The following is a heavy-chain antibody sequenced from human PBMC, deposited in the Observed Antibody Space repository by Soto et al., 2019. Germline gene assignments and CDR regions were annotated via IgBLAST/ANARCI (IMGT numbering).Heavy chain of an antibody. Sequence: QVQLVQSGAEVKKPGSSVKVSCKASGGTFSSYTISWVRQAPGQGLEWMGRIIPILGIANYAQKFQGRVTITPDKLTSTAYMELSSLRSEDTAVYYCARDAEPYYGSGSYSWWFDPWGQGTLVTVSS. CDR3: ARDAEPYYGSGSYSWWFDP. V-gene: IGHV1-69*02. CDR2: IIPILGIA. D-gene: IGHD3-10*01. CDR1: GGTFSSYT. J-gene: IGHJ5*02.